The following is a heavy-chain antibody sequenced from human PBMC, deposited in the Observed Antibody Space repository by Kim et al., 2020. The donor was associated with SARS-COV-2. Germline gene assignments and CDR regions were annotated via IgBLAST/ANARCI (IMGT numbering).Heavy chain of an antibody. CDR3: AGDQGTNYYSGMDV. Sequence: GGSLRLSCAASGFTFSSYWMHWVRQAPGKGLVWVSHINTDGSSTTYADSVKGRFTISRDNARNTLYMEMNTLRAEDTAVYFCAGDQGTNYYSGMDVWGQGTTVTVPS. D-gene: IGHD1-1*01. CDR1: GFTFSSYW. J-gene: IGHJ6*02. V-gene: IGHV3-74*03. CDR2: INTDGSST.